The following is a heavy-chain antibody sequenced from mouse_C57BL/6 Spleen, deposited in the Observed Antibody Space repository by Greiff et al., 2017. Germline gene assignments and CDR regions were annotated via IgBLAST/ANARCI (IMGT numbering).Heavy chain of an antibody. CDR3: VYGSSFAWFAY. D-gene: IGHD1-1*01. CDR1: GYTFTSYW. J-gene: IGHJ3*01. Sequence: QVQLQQPGAELVKPGASVKMSCKASGYTFTSYWIPWVKQRPGQGLEWIGGIYPGSGSTNYNEKFKSKATLTVDTSSSTAYMQLSSLTSEDSAVYYCVYGSSFAWFAYRGQGTLVTVSA. V-gene: IGHV1-55*01. CDR2: IYPGSGST.